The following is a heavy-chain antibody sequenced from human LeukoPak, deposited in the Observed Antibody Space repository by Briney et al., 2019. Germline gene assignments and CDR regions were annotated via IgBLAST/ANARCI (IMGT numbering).Heavy chain of an antibody. CDR2: IKEDGSEK. J-gene: IGHJ4*02. CDR3: ARSLTYYYDSSGYYRDY. V-gene: IGHV3-7*01. CDR1: GFTFSNNW. D-gene: IGHD3-22*01. Sequence: GGSLRLSCAASGFTFSNNWMSWVRQAPGKGLEWVANIKEDGSEKYCVDSVKGRFTISRDNAKNSLYLQMNNLRAEDTAVYYCARSLTYYYDSSGYYRDYWGQGTLVTVSS.